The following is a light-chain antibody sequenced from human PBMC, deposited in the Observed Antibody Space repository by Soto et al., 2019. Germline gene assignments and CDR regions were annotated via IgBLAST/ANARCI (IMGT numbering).Light chain of an antibody. CDR2: GAS. Sequence: EIVRTQSPATLSGAPGERATLCCRASPSVSSNLAWYPAKPGQATRLLIYGASSRATGIPDRFTGTGSETDFTLPLSRMEPEDFAVDYCPQYVSWTFCPGTKVDIK. V-gene: IGKV3-20*01. CDR1: PSVSSN. J-gene: IGKJ1*01. CDR3: PQYVSWT.